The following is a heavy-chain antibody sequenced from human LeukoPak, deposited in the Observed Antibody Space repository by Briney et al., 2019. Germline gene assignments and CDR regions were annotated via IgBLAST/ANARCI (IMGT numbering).Heavy chain of an antibody. CDR1: GGSISSHY. CDR2: IYYSGST. J-gene: IGHJ3*02. Sequence: PSETLSLTCTVSGGSISSHYWSWIRQPPGKGLEWIGYIYYSGSTNYNPSLKSRVTISVDTSKNQSSLKLSSVTAADTAVYYCARLRITGTTSAFDIWGQGTMVTVSS. D-gene: IGHD1-7*01. V-gene: IGHV4-59*11. CDR3: ARLRITGTTSAFDI.